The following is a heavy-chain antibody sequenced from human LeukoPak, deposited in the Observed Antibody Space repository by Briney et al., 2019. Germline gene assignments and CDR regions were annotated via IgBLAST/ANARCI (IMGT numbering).Heavy chain of an antibody. V-gene: IGHV3-23*01. CDR1: GFTFSSHA. Sequence: GGSLRLSCAASGFTFSSHALSWVRQAPGKGLEWVSSLSRSGYDTYYADSVKGRFTISRDNSKNTLYLQMNSLRAEDTAVYYCAKDPFGTRYFDYWGQGTLVTVSS. D-gene: IGHD2-2*01. J-gene: IGHJ4*02. CDR2: LSRSGYDT. CDR3: AKDPFGTRYFDY.